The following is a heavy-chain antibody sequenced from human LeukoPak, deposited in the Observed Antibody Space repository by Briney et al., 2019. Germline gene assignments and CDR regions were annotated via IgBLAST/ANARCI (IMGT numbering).Heavy chain of an antibody. CDR2: IIPIFGTA. V-gene: IGHV1-69*13. CDR1: GGTFSSSA. D-gene: IGHD3-10*01. Sequence: SVKVSCKASGGTFSSSAISWVRQAPGQGLEWMGGIIPIFGTANYAQKFQGRVTITADESTSTAYMELSSLRAEDTAVYYCARVDLPLTMITMPIWGQGTMVTVSS. J-gene: IGHJ3*02. CDR3: ARVDLPLTMITMPI.